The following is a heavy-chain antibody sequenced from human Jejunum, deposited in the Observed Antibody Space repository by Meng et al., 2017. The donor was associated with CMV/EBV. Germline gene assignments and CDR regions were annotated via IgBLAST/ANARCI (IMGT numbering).Heavy chain of an antibody. CDR1: GFTFSNYW. J-gene: IGHJ4*02. CDR3: TRDSQHHLY. CDR2: INSDGSST. V-gene: IGHV3-74*01. Sequence: LSCAASGFTFSNYWMHWVRQASGKGLVWVSRINSDGSSTSNADSVKGRFTISRDNARNTLYLQMSGLRAEDTAVYYCTRDSQHHLYWGQGALVTVSS. D-gene: IGHD6-13*01.